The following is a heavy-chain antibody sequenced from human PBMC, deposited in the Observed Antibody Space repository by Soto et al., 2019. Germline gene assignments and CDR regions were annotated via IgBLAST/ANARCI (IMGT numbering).Heavy chain of an antibody. D-gene: IGHD3-16*02. V-gene: IGHV3-48*01. Sequence: EVQLVESGGGLVQPGGSLRLSCAASGFTLSSYSMNWVRQAPGKGLEWVSYISSSSSTIYYADSVKGRFTISRDNAKNSLYLQMNSLRAEDTAVYYCARVMITFGGVIVSFDYWGQGTLVTVSS. J-gene: IGHJ4*02. CDR3: ARVMITFGGVIVSFDY. CDR1: GFTLSSYS. CDR2: ISSSSSTI.